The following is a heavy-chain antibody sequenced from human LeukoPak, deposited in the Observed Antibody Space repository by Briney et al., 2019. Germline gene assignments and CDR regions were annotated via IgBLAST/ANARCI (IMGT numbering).Heavy chain of an antibody. CDR3: ARESRVGRIAVAGTRYFDY. J-gene: IGHJ4*02. Sequence: GGSLRLSCAASGFTFSSYAMSWVRQAPGKGLEWVSAISGSGGSTYYADSVKGRFTISRDNSKNTLYLQMNSLRAEDTAVYYCARESRVGRIAVAGTRYFDYWGQGTLVTVSS. V-gene: IGHV3-23*01. CDR1: GFTFSSYA. CDR2: ISGSGGST. D-gene: IGHD6-19*01.